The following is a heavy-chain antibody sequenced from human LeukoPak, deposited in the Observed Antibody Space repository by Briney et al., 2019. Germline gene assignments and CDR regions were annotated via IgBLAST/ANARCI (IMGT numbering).Heavy chain of an antibody. Sequence: ASVKVSCKASGYTFTGYYMHWVRQAPGQGLEWMGWINPNSSGTNYAQKFQGRVTMTRDTSISTAYMELSRLRSDDTAVYYCARDFRQLEREANWFEAWGQGTLVTVSS. CDR1: GYTFTGYY. CDR2: INPNSSGT. J-gene: IGHJ5*02. CDR3: ARDFRQLEREANWFEA. D-gene: IGHD1-1*01. V-gene: IGHV1-2*02.